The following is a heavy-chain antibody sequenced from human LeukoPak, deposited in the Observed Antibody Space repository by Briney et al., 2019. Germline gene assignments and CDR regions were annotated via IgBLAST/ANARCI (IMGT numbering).Heavy chain of an antibody. J-gene: IGHJ4*02. CDR1: GGTFSSYA. CDR3: ARDPAGRHYDILTGG. Sequence: ASVTVSFKASGGTFSSYAISWVRQAPGQGLEWMGRIIPIFGTANYAQKFQGRVTITTDESTSAVYMEPSSLRSEDTAVYYCARDPAGRHYDILTGGWGQGTLVTVSS. CDR2: IIPIFGTA. D-gene: IGHD3-9*01. V-gene: IGHV1-69*05.